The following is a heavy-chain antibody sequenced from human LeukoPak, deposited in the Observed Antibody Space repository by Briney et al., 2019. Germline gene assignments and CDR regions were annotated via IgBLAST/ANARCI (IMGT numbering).Heavy chain of an antibody. CDR1: GYSFTSYW. CDR3: ARHSGYCSSTSCSGGAFDI. Sequence: GESLKISCKGPGYSFTSYWIGWVRQMPGKGLDWMGIIYPGDSDTRYSPSFQGQVTISADKSISTAYLQWSSLKASDTAMYYCARHSGYCSSTSCSGGAFDIWGHGTMVTVSS. D-gene: IGHD2-2*01. J-gene: IGHJ3*02. CDR2: IYPGDSDT. V-gene: IGHV5-51*01.